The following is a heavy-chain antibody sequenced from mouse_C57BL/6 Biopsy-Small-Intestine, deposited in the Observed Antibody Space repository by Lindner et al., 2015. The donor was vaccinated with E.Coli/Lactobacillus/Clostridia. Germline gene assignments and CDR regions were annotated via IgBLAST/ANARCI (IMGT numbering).Heavy chain of an antibody. CDR1: GYTFTTYP. D-gene: IGHD4-1*01. J-gene: IGHJ1*03. Sequence: VQLQESGAELVKPGASVKMSCKASGYTFTTYPIEWMKQNHGKSLEWIGNFHPYNDDTSYNEKFEGKATLTVEKSSSTVYLEPSRLTSDDSAVYYCARGTNWDWYFDVWGTGTTVTVSS. CDR3: ARGTNWDWYFDV. V-gene: IGHV1-47*01. CDR2: FHPYNDDT.